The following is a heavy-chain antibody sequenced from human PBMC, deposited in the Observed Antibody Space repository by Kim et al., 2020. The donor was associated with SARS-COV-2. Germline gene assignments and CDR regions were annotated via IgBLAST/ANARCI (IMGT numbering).Heavy chain of an antibody. CDR2: ISSSSSYI. J-gene: IGHJ4*02. V-gene: IGHV3-21*01. Sequence: GGSLRLSCAASGFTFSSYSMNWVRQAPGKGLEWVSSISSSSSYIYYADSGKGRFTISRDNAKNSLYLQMNSLRAEDTAVYYCARDLDSSSWYLLGSKGYWGQGTLVTVSS. CDR1: GFTFSSYS. D-gene: IGHD6-13*01. CDR3: ARDLDSSSWYLLGSKGY.